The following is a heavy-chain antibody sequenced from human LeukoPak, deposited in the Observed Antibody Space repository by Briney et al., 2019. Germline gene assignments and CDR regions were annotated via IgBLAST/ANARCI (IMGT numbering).Heavy chain of an antibody. J-gene: IGHJ4*02. D-gene: IGHD5-18*01. Sequence: GGSLRLSCAGYGFTFDEYALHWVRQAPGKGLEWVSGINRNSDKVGYADSVKGRFTISRDKSKNTLYLQMNSLRAEDTAVYYCARDRDTAMGLWGQGTLVTVSS. CDR3: ARDRDTAMGL. CDR1: GFTFDEYA. CDR2: INRNSDKV. V-gene: IGHV3-9*01.